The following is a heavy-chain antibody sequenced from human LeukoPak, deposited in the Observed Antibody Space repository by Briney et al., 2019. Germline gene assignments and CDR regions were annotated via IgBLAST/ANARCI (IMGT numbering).Heavy chain of an antibody. Sequence: SETLSLTCIVSGGSISSSVYYWGWIRQPPGKGLEWIGSIYHSGSTYYNPSLKSRVTISVDTSKNQFSLKLSPVTAADTAVYYCARTSAAAGSFAAFDYWGQGTLVTVSS. CDR2: IYHSGST. D-gene: IGHD6-13*01. CDR1: GGSISSSVYY. J-gene: IGHJ4*02. V-gene: IGHV4-39*07. CDR3: ARTSAAAGSFAAFDY.